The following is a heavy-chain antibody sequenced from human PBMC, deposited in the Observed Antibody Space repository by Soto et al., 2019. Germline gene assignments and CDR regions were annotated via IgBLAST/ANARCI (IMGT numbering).Heavy chain of an antibody. J-gene: IGHJ6*02. V-gene: IGHV4-59*08. CDR3: ASRSSGWYYGMDV. CDR2: IYYSGST. CDR1: GGSISSYY. Sequence: PSETLSLTCTVSGGSISSYYWSWFRQPPGKGLEWIGYIYYSGSTNYNPSLKSRVTISVDTSKNQFSLKLSSVTAADTAVYYCASRSSGWYYGMDVWGQGTTVTVSS. D-gene: IGHD6-19*01.